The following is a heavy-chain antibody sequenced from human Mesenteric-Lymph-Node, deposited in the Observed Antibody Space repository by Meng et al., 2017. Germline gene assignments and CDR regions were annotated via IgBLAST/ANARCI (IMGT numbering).Heavy chain of an antibody. V-gene: IGHV4-4*02. J-gene: IGHJ4*02. CDR3: AKNGAYCLES. D-gene: IGHD2-21*01. Sequence: QVPQQELGPGLGKPSWTLSLTCAVSGGSISGGTWWSWVRQPPGKGLQWIGQFHPGSGAAYNPSLETRVTISVDTSKNQFSLELTSVTAADTAVYYCAKNGAYCLESWGQGTLVTVSS. CDR2: FHPGSGA. CDR1: GGSISGGTW.